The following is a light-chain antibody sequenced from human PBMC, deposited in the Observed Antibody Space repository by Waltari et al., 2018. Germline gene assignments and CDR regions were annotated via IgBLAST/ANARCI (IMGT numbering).Light chain of an antibody. Sequence: QLVLTQSPSASASLGASAKLTCTLSSRHSSNIIAWLQQQPEKGPRYLMKVNSDGSHSKGDEIPDRFSGSSSGAERYLTISSVQSEDEADYYCQTGGHGTWVFGGGTTLTVL. V-gene: IGLV4-69*01. CDR3: QTGGHGTWV. J-gene: IGLJ3*02. CDR1: SRHSSNI. CDR2: VNSDGSH.